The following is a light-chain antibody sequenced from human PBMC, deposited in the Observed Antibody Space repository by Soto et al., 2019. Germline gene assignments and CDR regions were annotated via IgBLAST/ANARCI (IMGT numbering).Light chain of an antibody. CDR2: ANK. V-gene: IGLV1-44*01. J-gene: IGLJ1*01. CDR1: HSNIGPNI. CDR3: QSYDRRLTAYV. Sequence: QSMLTQPPSTSGTPGQRVTISCSGSHSNIGPNIVNWYQQLPGAAPKLLIYANKNRPSGVPDRLSASKSGTSASLAITGLQAEDEAHYYCQSYDRRLTAYVFGTGTKLTVL.